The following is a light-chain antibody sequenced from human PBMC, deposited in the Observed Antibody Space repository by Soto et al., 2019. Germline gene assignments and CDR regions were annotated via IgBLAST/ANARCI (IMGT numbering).Light chain of an antibody. V-gene: IGLV2-8*01. CDR3: CSSAGSPCYV. J-gene: IGLJ1*01. Sequence: QSALTQPPSASGSPGQSVTISCTGTSSDVGAYNDVSWYQQHPGKAPKLLIYEVTKRPSGVPDRFSGSKSGNTASLTVSGLAADDEAEYYCCSSAGSPCYVFGTGNKVTVL. CDR1: SSDVGAYND. CDR2: EVT.